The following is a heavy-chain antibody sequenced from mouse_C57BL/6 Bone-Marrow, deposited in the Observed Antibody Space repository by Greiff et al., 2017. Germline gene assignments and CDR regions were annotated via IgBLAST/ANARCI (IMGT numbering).Heavy chain of an antibody. D-gene: IGHD1-1*01. J-gene: IGHJ2*01. CDR2: IAPEDGET. V-gene: IGHV14-2*01. CDR3: TSSLIYYGTNY. Sequence: VQLLESGAELVKPGASVKLSCTASGFNIKDYYIHWVKQRTEQGLEWIGRIAPEDGETKYAPKFQDKATITADTSSNTAYLQLSSLTSEDTAVYYCTSSLIYYGTNYWGQGTTLTVSS. CDR1: GFNIKDYY.